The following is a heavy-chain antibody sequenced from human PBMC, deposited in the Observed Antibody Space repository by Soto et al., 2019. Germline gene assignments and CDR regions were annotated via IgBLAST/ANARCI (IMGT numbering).Heavy chain of an antibody. CDR2: ISGSGGST. J-gene: IGHJ4*02. V-gene: IGHV3-23*01. D-gene: IGHD3-22*01. CDR1: GFTFSSYA. CDR3: AKDRGYYDSSGYYLEYYFDY. Sequence: SGGSLRLSCAASGFTFSSYAMSWVRQAPGKGLEWVSAISGSGGSTYYADSVKGRFTISRDNSKNTLYLQMNSLRAEDTAVYYCAKDRGYYDSSGYYLEYYFDYWGQGTLVTVSS.